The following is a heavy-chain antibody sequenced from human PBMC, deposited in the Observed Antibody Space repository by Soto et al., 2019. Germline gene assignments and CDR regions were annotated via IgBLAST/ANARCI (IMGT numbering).Heavy chain of an antibody. CDR3: ARTGGMDV. V-gene: IGHV4-34*01. J-gene: IGHJ6*02. CDR2: INHSGNT. CDR1: GGSFSGYY. Sequence: QVQLQQWGAGLLKPSETLSLTCAVYGGSFSGYYWSWLRQPPGKGPEWIGEINHSGNTKYNPSLESRVTRSVDTSKNQFSLKLNSVSAADPAVYYCARTGGMDVWSQGATVTVSS.